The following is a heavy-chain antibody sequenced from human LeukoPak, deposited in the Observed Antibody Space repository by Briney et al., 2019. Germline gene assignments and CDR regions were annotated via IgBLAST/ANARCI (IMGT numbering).Heavy chain of an antibody. CDR3: ARSRSGYYEDY. Sequence: GGSLRLSCAASGFTFSSYGMHWVRQAPGKGLEWVAVISYDGSNKYYADSVKGRFTISRDNAKNSLSLQVNSLSAEDTAVYYCARSRSGYYEDYWGQGTLVTVSS. CDR2: ISYDGSNK. D-gene: IGHD3-22*01. CDR1: GFTFSSYG. V-gene: IGHV3-30*03. J-gene: IGHJ4*02.